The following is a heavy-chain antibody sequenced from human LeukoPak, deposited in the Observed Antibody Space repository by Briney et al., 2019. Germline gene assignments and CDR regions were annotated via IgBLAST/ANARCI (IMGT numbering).Heavy chain of an antibody. CDR1: GFTFSNSD. CDR3: ARSLGYYDY. V-gene: IGHV3-13*01. D-gene: IGHD2/OR15-2a*01. J-gene: IGHJ4*02. CDR2: IQTAGDT. Sequence: GGSLRLSCAASGFTFSNSDMHWVRQVPGKGLEWVALIQTAGDTYYPASVKGRFTISRENAKNSFYLQMNSLRAEDTAVYYCARSLGYYDYWGQGTLVTVSS.